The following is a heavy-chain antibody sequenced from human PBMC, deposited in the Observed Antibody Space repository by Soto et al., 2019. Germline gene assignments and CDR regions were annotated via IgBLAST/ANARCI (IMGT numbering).Heavy chain of an antibody. V-gene: IGHV4-39*01. Sequence: QLQLQESGPGLMKPSETLSLSCSVSGGSIGSSSYYWGWIRQAPGKGLEWIANINFDGTTYSNPSLESRRTISIDTSKNQFSLELTSVAAADTAVYYCARHRGRYGEADYWGQGTLVTVSS. J-gene: IGHJ4*02. D-gene: IGHD4-17*01. CDR3: ARHRGRYGEADY. CDR1: GGSIGSSSYY. CDR2: INFDGTT.